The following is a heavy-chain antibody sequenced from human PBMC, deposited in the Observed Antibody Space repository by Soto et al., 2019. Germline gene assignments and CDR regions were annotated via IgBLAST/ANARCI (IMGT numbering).Heavy chain of an antibody. CDR3: EGGAYDFWSGYYGNWFDP. CDR1: GYTFTSYG. Sequence: QVQLVQSGAEVKKPGASVKVSCKASGYTFTSYGISWVRQAPGQGPEWMGWISAYNGNTNYAQKLQGRVTMTTDTSTSTAYMELRSLRSDDTAVYYCEGGAYDFWSGYYGNWFDPWGQGTLVTVSS. J-gene: IGHJ5*02. D-gene: IGHD3-3*01. V-gene: IGHV1-18*01. CDR2: ISAYNGNT.